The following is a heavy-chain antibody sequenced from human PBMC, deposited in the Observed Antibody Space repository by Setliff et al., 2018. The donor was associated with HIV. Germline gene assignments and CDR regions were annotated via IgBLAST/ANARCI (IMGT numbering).Heavy chain of an antibody. J-gene: IGHJ2*01. CDR2: IHYTGST. D-gene: IGHD6-19*01. Sequence: PSETLSLTCTVYGGSISGSNYVWGWIRQTPRKGLEWIGTIHYTGSTYHNPSLESRITISVDTSKNQFSLKLSSVTAADTAVYYCARGLSSGWYGYWYFDLWGRGTLVTVSS. CDR3: ARGLSSGWYGYWYFDL. V-gene: IGHV4-39*01. CDR1: GGSISGSNYV.